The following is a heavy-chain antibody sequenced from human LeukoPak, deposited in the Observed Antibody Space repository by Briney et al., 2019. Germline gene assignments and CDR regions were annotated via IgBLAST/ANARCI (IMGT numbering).Heavy chain of an antibody. J-gene: IGHJ4*02. CDR2: ISWNSGSI. V-gene: IGHV3-9*01. D-gene: IGHD1-26*01. CDR1: GFTFDDYA. Sequence: LXXXCXASGFTFDDYAMHWVRQAPGKGLEWVSGISWNSGSIGYEDSVKGRFTISRDNAKNSLYLQMNSLRAEDTALYYCAKDIEWELLLNGFDYWGQGSLVTVSS. CDR3: AKDIEWELLLNGFDY.